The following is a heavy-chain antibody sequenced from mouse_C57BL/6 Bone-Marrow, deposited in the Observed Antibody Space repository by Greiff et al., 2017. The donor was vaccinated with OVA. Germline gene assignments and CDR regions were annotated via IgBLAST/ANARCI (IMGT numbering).Heavy chain of an antibody. D-gene: IGHD2-12*01. CDR2: IRPSDSAT. V-gene: IGHV1-74*01. Sequence: VQLQQPGAELVKPGASVKVSCKASGYTFTSYWMHWVKQRPGQGLEWIGRIRPSDSATNYDQKFKGKATLTVDKSSSTAYMQLSSLTSEDSAVYYSAPYYMMDYWGQGTSVTVSS. CDR1: GYTFTSYW. CDR3: APYYMMDY. J-gene: IGHJ4*01.